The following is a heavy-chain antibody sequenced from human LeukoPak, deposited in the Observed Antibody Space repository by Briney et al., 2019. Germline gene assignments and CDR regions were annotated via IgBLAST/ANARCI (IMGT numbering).Heavy chain of an antibody. CDR3: VKDGYCSSSTCRLFDY. CDR2: ISGSGGIT. V-gene: IGHV3-23*01. D-gene: IGHD2-2*03. CDR1: GFTFSSYA. Sequence: PGGSLRLSCAASGFTFSSYAMTWVRQAPGKGLEWVSVISGSGGITYYADSVKGRFTISRDNSKNTLYLQMNTLRAEDTAVYYCVKDGYCSSSTCRLFDYWGQGTLVTVSS. J-gene: IGHJ4*02.